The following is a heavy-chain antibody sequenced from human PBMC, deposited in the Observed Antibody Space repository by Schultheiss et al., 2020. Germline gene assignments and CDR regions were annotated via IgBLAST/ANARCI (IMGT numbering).Heavy chain of an antibody. CDR3: AKSSQQYQLLSDYYGMDV. V-gene: IGHV3-23*01. J-gene: IGHJ6*02. D-gene: IGHD2-2*01. Sequence: GGSLRLSCAASGFTFSSYAMSWVRQAPGKGLEWVSAISGSGGSTYYADSVKGRFTISRDNSKNTLYLQMNSLRAEDTAVYYCAKSSQQYQLLSDYYGMDVWGQGTTVTVSS. CDR1: GFTFSSYA. CDR2: ISGSGGST.